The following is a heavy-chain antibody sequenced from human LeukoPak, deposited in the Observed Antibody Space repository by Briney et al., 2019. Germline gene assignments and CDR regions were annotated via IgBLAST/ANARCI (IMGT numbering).Heavy chain of an antibody. D-gene: IGHD1-1*01. V-gene: IGHV6-1*01. Sequence: SQTLSLTCAISGDSVSSNSAAWNWIRQSPSRGLEWLGRTYYRSKWYNDHAESVKSRITINPDTSKNQFSLELTSVTPEDTAMYFCATGNYHFDQWGQGTLVTVST. CDR2: TYYRSKWYN. CDR1: GDSVSSNSAA. CDR3: ATGNYHFDQ. J-gene: IGHJ4*02.